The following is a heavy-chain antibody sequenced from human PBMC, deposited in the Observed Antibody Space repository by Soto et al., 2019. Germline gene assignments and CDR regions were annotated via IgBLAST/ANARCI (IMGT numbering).Heavy chain of an antibody. D-gene: IGHD2-21*02. V-gene: IGHV4-59*01. CDR3: TRDGDGRMTTNPYYYYGMDV. Sequence: SETLSLTCTVSGGSISGYYWSWIRQPPGKGLGWIGNVYYNGGAKYNPSVKRRVSISVDTSKNQFSLNLSSVTAADTAVYCCTRDGDGRMTTNPYYYYGMDVWGPGITVTVSS. CDR2: VYYNGGA. CDR1: GGSISGYY. J-gene: IGHJ6*02.